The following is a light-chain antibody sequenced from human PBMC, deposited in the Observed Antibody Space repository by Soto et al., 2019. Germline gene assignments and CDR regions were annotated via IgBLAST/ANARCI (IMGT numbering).Light chain of an antibody. J-gene: IGKJ3*01. Sequence: EIVFTQSPGTLSLSPGERAILSCRARQSVNDNYLAWYQQRPGQAPKLLIYGASNRVTGIPHRFSGSGSEKDFSITVSSHECEDFGGYYCQHYGDYPPLTFGPETKVDI. CDR2: GAS. CDR3: QHYGDYPPLT. CDR1: QSVNDNY. V-gene: IGKV3-20*01.